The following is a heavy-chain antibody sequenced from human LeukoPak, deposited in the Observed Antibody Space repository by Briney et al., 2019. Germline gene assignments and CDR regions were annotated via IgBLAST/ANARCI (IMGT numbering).Heavy chain of an antibody. D-gene: IGHD5-24*01. J-gene: IGHJ4*02. CDR3: ARSRDGFSYFDY. Sequence: PGGSLRLSCAASGFSFSDYCMSWIRQAPGKGLEWISYMSSSSSDTNHADSVKGRFTISRDNAKNSLDLQMNSLRAEDTAVYYCARSRDGFSYFDYWGQGTLDTVSS. CDR2: MSSSSSDT. V-gene: IGHV3-11*06. CDR1: GFSFSDYC.